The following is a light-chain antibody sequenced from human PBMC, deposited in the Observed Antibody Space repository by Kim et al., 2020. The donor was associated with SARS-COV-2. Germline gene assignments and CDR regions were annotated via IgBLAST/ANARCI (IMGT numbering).Light chain of an antibody. CDR2: WAS. CDR3: QQYYSSPLT. V-gene: IGKV4-1*01. J-gene: IGKJ4*01. Sequence: DIVMTQSPDSLAVSLGERATINCKSSQSVLYSSNNKNYLAWYQQKPGQPPKLLIYWASTRESGVPDRLSGSGSGTDFTLTISSLQAEDVAVYYFQQYYSSPLTFGGGTKVDIK. CDR1: QSVLYSSNNKNY.